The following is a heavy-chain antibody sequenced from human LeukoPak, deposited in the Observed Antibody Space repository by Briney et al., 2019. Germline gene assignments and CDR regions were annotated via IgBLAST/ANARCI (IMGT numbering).Heavy chain of an antibody. Sequence: SETLSLTCAVSGGSISSSNWWSWVRQPPGKGLEWIGEIYHSGSTNYNPSLKSRVTISVDTSKNQFSLKLSSVTAADTAVYYCARVYRGGNYFDYWGQGTLVTVSS. CDR3: ARVYRGGNYFDY. D-gene: IGHD3-16*01. CDR1: GGSISSSNW. CDR2: IYHSGST. V-gene: IGHV4-4*02. J-gene: IGHJ4*02.